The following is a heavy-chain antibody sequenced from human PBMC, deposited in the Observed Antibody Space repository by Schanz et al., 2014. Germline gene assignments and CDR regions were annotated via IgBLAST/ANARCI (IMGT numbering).Heavy chain of an antibody. J-gene: IGHJ4*02. CDR1: GFSFMSYG. CDR3: ARGLGNYYDSKSYYYFDY. D-gene: IGHD3-10*01. Sequence: VQLVESGGGVVQPGGSLRLSCAASGFSFMSYGMHWVRQAPGKGLEWVSGIIWNSGIIGYADSVKGRFTISRDNARNSLYLQMNSLRDEDTAVYYCARGLGNYYDSKSYYYFDYWGQGTLVTVSS. CDR2: IIWNSGII. V-gene: IGHV3-48*02.